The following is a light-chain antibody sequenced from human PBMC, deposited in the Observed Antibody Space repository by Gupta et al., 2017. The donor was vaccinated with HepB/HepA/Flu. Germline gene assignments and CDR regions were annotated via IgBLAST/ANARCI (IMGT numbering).Light chain of an antibody. CDR1: KLRDQY. CDR2: EDK. V-gene: IGLV3-1*01. CDR3: QAWDSATADLV. J-gene: IGLJ2*01. Sequence: SYELTQPPSVSVSPGQTASIPRSADKLRDQYVSWYQQKPGQAPTLVIYEDKKRPSGIPERFSGSNSVNTATLTISGAQAMDEADYYCQAWDSATADLVFGGGTKLAVL.